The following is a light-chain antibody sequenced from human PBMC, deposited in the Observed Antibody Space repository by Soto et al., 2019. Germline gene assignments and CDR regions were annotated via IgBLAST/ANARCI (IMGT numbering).Light chain of an antibody. Sequence: EMVLTQSPGTLSLSPGEGATLSCRASQSVPKTYLGWYNQKTGQAPRRLIDDVSTRDTDVPDRFSGSGSETDFNLTISGLVPEYFAVYYCQQYATATLPFGGGTKLEIK. CDR1: QSVPKTY. V-gene: IGKV3-20*01. J-gene: IGKJ4*01. CDR3: QQYATATLP. CDR2: DVS.